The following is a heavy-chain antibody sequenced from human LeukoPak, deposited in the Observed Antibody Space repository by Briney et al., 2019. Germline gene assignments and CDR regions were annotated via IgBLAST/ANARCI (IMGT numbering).Heavy chain of an antibody. D-gene: IGHD3-3*01. J-gene: IGHJ4*02. CDR1: RDSVSSYSVA. V-gene: IGHV6-1*01. CDR2: TYYRSKWYN. CDR3: AREESETYTIDY. Sequence: SQTLSLTCAISRDSVSSYSVAWTWIRQSPSRGLQWLGRTYYRSKWYNDYAISVKSRITINPDTSKNQFSLQLTSVTPEDTAVYYCAREESETYTIDYWGQGTLVTVSS.